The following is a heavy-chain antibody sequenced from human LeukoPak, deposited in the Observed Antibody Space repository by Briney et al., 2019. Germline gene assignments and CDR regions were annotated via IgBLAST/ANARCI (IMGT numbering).Heavy chain of an antibody. D-gene: IGHD2-21*02. V-gene: IGHV4-59*02. CDR3: ARNGFRTHCGAGCYSHYMDV. J-gene: IGHJ6*03. CDR2: IYYTGYI. Sequence: SETLSLTCTVSVGSVSGDSWTCIRQPAGKGLEWIGYIYYTGYINYNPSLKSRVAISVETSRNHSSLKLTSVTAPDTGVYYCARNGFRTHCGAGCYSHYMDVWGKGTTVTVSS. CDR1: VGSVSGDS.